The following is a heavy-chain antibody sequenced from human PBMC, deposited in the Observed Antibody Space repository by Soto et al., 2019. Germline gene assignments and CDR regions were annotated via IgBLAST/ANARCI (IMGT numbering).Heavy chain of an antibody. CDR3: ARDGVGYGSGSFDY. CDR2: IYHSGNT. CDR1: GGSISSGGYS. Sequence: QLQLQESGSGLVKPSQTLSLTCAVSGGSISSGGYSWSWIRQPPGKGLEWIGYIYHSGNTYYNPSLKSRVTISVDRSKNQFSLKLSSVTAADTAVYYCARDGVGYGSGSFDYWGQGTLVTVSP. D-gene: IGHD3-10*01. J-gene: IGHJ4*02. V-gene: IGHV4-30-2*01.